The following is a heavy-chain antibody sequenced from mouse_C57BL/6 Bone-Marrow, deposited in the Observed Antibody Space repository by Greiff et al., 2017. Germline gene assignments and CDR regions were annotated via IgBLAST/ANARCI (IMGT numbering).Heavy chain of an antibody. J-gene: IGHJ2*01. CDR1: GFTFSSYG. V-gene: IGHV5-6*01. D-gene: IGHD1-1*01. CDR2: ISSGGSYT. CDR3: ARPDYYGSSYRDY. Sequence: EVQRVESGGDLVKPGGSLKLSCAASGFTFSSYGMSWVRQTPDKRLEWVATISSGGSYTYYPDSVKGRFTISRDNAKNTLYLQMSSLKSEDTAMYYCARPDYYGSSYRDYWGQGTTLTVSS.